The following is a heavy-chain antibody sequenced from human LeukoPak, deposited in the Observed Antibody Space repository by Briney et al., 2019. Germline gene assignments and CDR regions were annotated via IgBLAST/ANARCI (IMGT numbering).Heavy chain of an antibody. CDR1: GGSISSYY. D-gene: IGHD5-12*01. CDR2: FYGSGTT. Sequence: SETLSLTCTVSGGSISSYYWSWIRQPAGKGLEWLGRFYGSGTTNYNPSLKSRVTISADTSKNQFSLRLSSVTAADTAVYYCARDWYSGYDLGGSFDYWGQGTLVTVSS. J-gene: IGHJ4*02. CDR3: ARDWYSGYDLGGSFDY. V-gene: IGHV4-4*07.